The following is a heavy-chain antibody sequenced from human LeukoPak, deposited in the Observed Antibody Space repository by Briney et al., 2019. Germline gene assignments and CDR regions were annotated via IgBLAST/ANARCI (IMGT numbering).Heavy chain of an antibody. CDR2: IYYSGNT. D-gene: IGHD6-13*01. Sequence: PSETLSLTCTVAGASISSYYWSWIRQPPGKGLEWIGYIYYSGNTNFNPSLNNPSLKSRVTISVDASKNQFSLKLSTMTAADTAVYYCASGPYPAAGTDHQFDYWGQGTLVTVCS. CDR1: GASISSYY. V-gene: IGHV4-59*01. CDR3: ASGPYPAAGTDHQFDY. J-gene: IGHJ4*02.